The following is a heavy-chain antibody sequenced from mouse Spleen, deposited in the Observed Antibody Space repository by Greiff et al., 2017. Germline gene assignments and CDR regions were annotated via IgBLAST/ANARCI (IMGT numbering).Heavy chain of an antibody. D-gene: IGHD1-1*01. CDR1: GYTFTSYW. CDR2: IDPSDSYT. CDR3: ARSPDYGSSSLYYFDY. J-gene: IGHJ2*01. Sequence: QVQLQQPGAELVKPGASVKLSCKASGYTFTSYWMQWVKQRPGQGLEWIGEIDPSDSYTNYNQKFKGKATLTVDTSSSTAYMQLSSLTSEDSAVYYCARSPDYGSSSLYYFDYWGQGTTLTVSS. V-gene: IGHV1-50*01.